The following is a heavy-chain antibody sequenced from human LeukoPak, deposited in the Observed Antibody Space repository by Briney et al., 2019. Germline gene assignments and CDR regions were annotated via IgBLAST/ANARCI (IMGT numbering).Heavy chain of an antibody. V-gene: IGHV1-3*03. CDR2: INAGDGNT. J-gene: IGHJ6*03. CDR1: GYTFTSYP. CDR3: ARDVGIVGPTSPQGYYYYYMDV. D-gene: IGHD1-26*01. Sequence: ASVKVSCKASGYTFTSYPMHWVRQAPGQRLEWMGRINAGDGNTKYSQEFQGRVTITRDTSASTAYMELSSLRSEDMAVYYCARDVGIVGPTSPQGYYYYYMDVWGKGTTVTVSS.